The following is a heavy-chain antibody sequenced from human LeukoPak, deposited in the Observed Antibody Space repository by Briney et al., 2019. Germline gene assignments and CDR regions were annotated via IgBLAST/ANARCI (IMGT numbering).Heavy chain of an antibody. V-gene: IGHV4-59*01. CDR2: FYYSGST. CDR1: GGSISSYY. CDR3: ARVSRDGYNYWGYFDY. Sequence: PSETLSLTCTVSGGSISSYYWSWVRRPPGKGLGWIGYFYYSGSTNYNPSLKSRVTISVDTSKNQFSLKLTSVTAADTAVYYCARVSRDGYNYWGYFDYWGRGTLVTVSS. J-gene: IGHJ4*02. D-gene: IGHD5-24*01.